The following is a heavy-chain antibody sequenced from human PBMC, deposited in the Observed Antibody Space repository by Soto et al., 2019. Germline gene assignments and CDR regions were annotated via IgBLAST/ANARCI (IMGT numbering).Heavy chain of an antibody. CDR2: IYYSGST. J-gene: IGHJ5*02. CDR1: GGSISSYY. D-gene: IGHD3-10*01. Sequence: KPSETLSLTCTVSGGSISSYYWSWIRQPPGKGLEWIGYIYYSGSTNYNPSLKSRVTISVDTPKNQFSLKLSSVTAADTAVYYCARIGDYYGSGSYYSYNWFDPWGQGTLVTVSS. CDR3: ARIGDYYGSGSYYSYNWFDP. V-gene: IGHV4-59*01.